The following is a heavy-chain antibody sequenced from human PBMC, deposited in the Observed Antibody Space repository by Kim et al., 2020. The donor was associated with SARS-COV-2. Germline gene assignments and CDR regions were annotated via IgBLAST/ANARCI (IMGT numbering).Heavy chain of an antibody. V-gene: IGHV3-33*06. J-gene: IGHJ1*01. Sequence: GGSLRLSCAASGFSFSSYGMHWVRQPPGKGLEWVAVIWYDGSRKYYADSVKGRFTSDRDNSKSTLYLEISSLRAEDTALYFGAKSRDICSGYHAFGNWG. CDR3: AKSRDICSGYHAFGN. D-gene: IGHD3-3*01. CDR1: GFSFSSYG. CDR2: IWYDGSRK.